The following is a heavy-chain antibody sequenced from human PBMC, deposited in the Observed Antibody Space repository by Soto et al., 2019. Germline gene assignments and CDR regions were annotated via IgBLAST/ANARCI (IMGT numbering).Heavy chain of an antibody. CDR2: ISISGNT. V-gene: IGHV4-59*01. D-gene: IGHD3-3*01. CDR1: GGSLISDC. Sequence: SETLSLTCTVSGGSLISDCLSWIRKTPGKGLEWIGYISISGNTDYSPSLKSRATISADTSRNQFSLKLRSVNTADTAVYFCARGREDFHAGSGPRWMWLAPWGQGTLVTVSS. CDR3: ARGREDFHAGSGPRWMWLAP. J-gene: IGHJ5*02.